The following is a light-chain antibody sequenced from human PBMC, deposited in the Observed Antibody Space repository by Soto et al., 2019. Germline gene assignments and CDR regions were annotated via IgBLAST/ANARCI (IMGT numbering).Light chain of an antibody. CDR2: AAS. Sequence: DIQMTQSPSSLSASVGDRVTITCRASQGIRNYLAWYQQKPGKVPKLLIYAASTLQSGVPSRFSGSGSGTAFTLTFSSLQPEDVATYYCQKHTSAPFTFGGGTKVEIK. J-gene: IGKJ4*01. CDR1: QGIRNY. V-gene: IGKV1-27*01. CDR3: QKHTSAPFT.